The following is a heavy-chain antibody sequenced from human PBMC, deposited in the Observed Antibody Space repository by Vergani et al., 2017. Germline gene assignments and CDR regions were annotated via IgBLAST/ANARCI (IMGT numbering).Heavy chain of an antibody. V-gene: IGHV4-59*01. CDR1: GGSISSYY. D-gene: IGHD6-13*01. CDR2: IYYSGST. J-gene: IGHJ4*02. CDR3: ARYPARGAAAVH. Sequence: QVRLQESGPGLVKPSETLSLTCTVSGGSISSYYWSWIRQPPGKGLEWIGYIYYSGSTNYNPSLKSRVTISVDTSKNQFSLKLSSVTAADTAVYYCARYPARGAAAVHWGQGTLVTVSS.